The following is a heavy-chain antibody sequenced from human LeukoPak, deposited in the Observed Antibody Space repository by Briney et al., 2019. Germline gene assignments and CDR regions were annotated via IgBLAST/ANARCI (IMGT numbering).Heavy chain of an antibody. CDR3: ARDERSAAAGSAYYLDS. V-gene: IGHV1-18*01. Sequence: ASVKVSCKASGYSFTNCGISWVRQAPGQGLEWMGWISGVNGNANFAPKLQDRVTLTTDASTSTAYMELRSLRSDDTAVYYCARDERSAAAGSAYYLDSWGQGTLVTVSS. D-gene: IGHD6-13*01. CDR1: GYSFTNCG. J-gene: IGHJ4*02. CDR2: ISGVNGNA.